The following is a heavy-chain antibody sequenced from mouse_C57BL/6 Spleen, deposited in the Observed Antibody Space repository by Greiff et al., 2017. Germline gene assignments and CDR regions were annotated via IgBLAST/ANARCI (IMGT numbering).Heavy chain of an antibody. CDR3: ARRDGSGLDY. V-gene: IGHV1-81*01. J-gene: IGHJ2*01. Sequence: VQLQQSGAELARPGASVQLSCKASGYTFTSYGISWVKQRTGQGLEWIGEIYPRSGNTYYNEKFKGKATLTADKSYSTAYMELRSLTSEDSAVYFCARRDGSGLDYWGQGTTLTVSS. D-gene: IGHD3-2*02. CDR2: IYPRSGNT. CDR1: GYTFTSYG.